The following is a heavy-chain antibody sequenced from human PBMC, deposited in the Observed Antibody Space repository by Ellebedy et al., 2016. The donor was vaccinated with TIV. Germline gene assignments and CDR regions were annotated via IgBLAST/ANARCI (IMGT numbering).Heavy chain of an antibody. D-gene: IGHD6-13*01. V-gene: IGHV1-18*04. CDR2: ISAYNGNT. J-gene: IGHJ4*02. CDR1: GYTFTTLD. CDR3: ARGGAAAGATPDY. Sequence: AASVKVSCKASGYTFTTLDINWVRQAPGQGLEWMGWISAYNGNTNYAQKLQGRVTMTTDTSTSTAYMELRSLRPDDTAVYYCARGGAAAGATPDYWGQGTLVTVSS.